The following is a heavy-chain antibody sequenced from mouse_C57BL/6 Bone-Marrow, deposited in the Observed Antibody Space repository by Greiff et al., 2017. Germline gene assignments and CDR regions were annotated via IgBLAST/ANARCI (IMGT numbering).Heavy chain of an antibody. D-gene: IGHD2-4*01. Sequence: EVHLVESGGGLVKPGGSLKLSCAASGFTFSSYAMSWVRQTPEKRLEWVATISDGCSYTYYPDNVKGRFTISRDNAKNNLYLQMSHLKSEDTAMYYCARDPDYDPSYYAMGYWGQGTSVTVSS. J-gene: IGHJ4*01. V-gene: IGHV5-4*01. CDR2: ISDGCSYT. CDR3: ARDPDYDPSYYAMGY. CDR1: GFTFSSYA.